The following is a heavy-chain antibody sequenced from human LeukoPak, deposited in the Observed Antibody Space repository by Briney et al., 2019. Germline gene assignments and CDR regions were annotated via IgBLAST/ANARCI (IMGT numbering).Heavy chain of an antibody. Sequence: IGPWVGCVVAFNNYAMLWVGRPKGKGLEWVSAINWNSDTKAYADSVKGRLTISRDRARNSSYLQMDSLRPEDTALYYCAKDTGGNGAYFYAMDVWGQGTSVTVSS. CDR2: INWNSDTK. CDR3: AKDTGGNGAYFYAMDV. D-gene: IGHD4-23*01. CDR1: VVAFNNYA. V-gene: IGHV3-9*01. J-gene: IGHJ6*02.